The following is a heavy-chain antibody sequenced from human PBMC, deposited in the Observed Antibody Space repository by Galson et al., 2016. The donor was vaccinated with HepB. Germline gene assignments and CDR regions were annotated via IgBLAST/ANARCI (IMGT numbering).Heavy chain of an antibody. V-gene: IGHV3-53*01. D-gene: IGHD6-13*01. Sequence: SLRLSCAGSGFIVSSHYMNWVRQPPGKGLEWVAIVYSGGATYYADPVKGRFTIPRDNPKNTVYLQMNSLRGDDTAVYYCARDPGRIAAAGHLASWGQGTLVTVSS. J-gene: IGHJ5*01. CDR3: ARDPGRIAAAGHLAS. CDR2: VYSGGAT. CDR1: GFIVSSHY.